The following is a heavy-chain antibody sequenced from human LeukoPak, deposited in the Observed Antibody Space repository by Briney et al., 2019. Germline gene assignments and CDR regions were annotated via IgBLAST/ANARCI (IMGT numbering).Heavy chain of an antibody. CDR3: AKDDAWLQYGN. CDR2: ISPNGVIT. D-gene: IGHD5-24*01. V-gene: IGHV3-23*01. J-gene: IGHJ4*02. CDR1: GFTFSTYS. Sequence: GGSLRLSCAASGFTFSTYSMNWVRQAPGRGLEWVSGISPNGVITYYADSVKGRFTISRDNSKGTVYLQMNSLRPEDTAVYYCAKDDAWLQYGNWGRGTLVTVSS.